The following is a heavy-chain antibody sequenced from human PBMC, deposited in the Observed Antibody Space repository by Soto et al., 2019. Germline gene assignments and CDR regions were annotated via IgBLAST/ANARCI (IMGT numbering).Heavy chain of an antibody. CDR1: GFTFSSYA. D-gene: IGHD2-8*01. Sequence: PGGSLRLSCAASGFTFSSYAMHWVRQAPGKGLEWVSSISSSSSYIYYADSVKGRFTISRDNAKNSLYLQMNSLRAEDTAVYYCARASRPSSRTRPDYWGQGTLVTVSS. V-gene: IGHV3-21*01. CDR3: ARASRPSSRTRPDY. J-gene: IGHJ4*02. CDR2: ISSSSSYI.